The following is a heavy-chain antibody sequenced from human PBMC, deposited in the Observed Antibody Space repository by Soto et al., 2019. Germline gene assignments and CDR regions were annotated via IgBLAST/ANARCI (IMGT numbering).Heavy chain of an antibody. CDR3: ARGVYGSGNYYTGPSAFDI. CDR1: GGTLSDHG. Sequence: QVQLEQSGAEVKKPGSSVKVSCKASGGTLSDHGVAWLRQAPGQGLEWMGGTIPVFNTAKYAQKFQGRVTVTEDKFTNIAYMELSSLRSADTAFYFCARGVYGSGNYYTGPSAFDIWGQGTMVIVSS. CDR2: TIPVFNTA. D-gene: IGHD3-10*01. J-gene: IGHJ3*02. V-gene: IGHV1-69*06.